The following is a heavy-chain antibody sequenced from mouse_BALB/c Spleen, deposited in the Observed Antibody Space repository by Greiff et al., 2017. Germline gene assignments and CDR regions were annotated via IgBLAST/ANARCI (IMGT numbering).Heavy chain of an antibody. CDR3: ARSGGYGSSPYWYFDV. J-gene: IGHJ1*01. Sequence: VKLQESGAELARPGASVKLSCKASGYTFTSYWMQWVKQRPGQGLEWIGAIYPGDGDTRYTQKFKGKATLTADKSSSTAYMQLSSLASEDSAVYYCARSGGYGSSPYWYFDVWGAGTTVTVSS. V-gene: IGHV1-87*01. D-gene: IGHD1-1*01. CDR1: GYTFTSYW. CDR2: IYPGDGDT.